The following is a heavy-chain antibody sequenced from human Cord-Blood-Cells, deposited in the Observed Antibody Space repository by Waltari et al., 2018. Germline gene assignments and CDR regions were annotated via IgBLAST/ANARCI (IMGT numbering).Heavy chain of an antibody. V-gene: IGHV4-4*07. CDR2: IYTSGST. Sequence: QVQLQESGPGLVKPSETLSLTCTVSGGSISSYYWSWIRQPAGKGLEWIGRIYTSGSTNYNPSLKSRVTMSVDTSKNQCSLKLSSVTAADTAVYYCARGREDYDFWSGYYYYYYYMDVWGKGTTVTVSS. CDR1: GGSISSYY. CDR3: ARGREDYDFWSGYYYYYYYMDV. D-gene: IGHD3-3*01. J-gene: IGHJ6*03.